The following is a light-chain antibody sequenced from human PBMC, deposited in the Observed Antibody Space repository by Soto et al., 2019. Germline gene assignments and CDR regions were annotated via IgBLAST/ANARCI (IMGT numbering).Light chain of an antibody. CDR2: AAS. CDR3: QQSYSTPRD. Sequence: DIQMTQSPSSLSASVGDRVTITCRASQSISNSLNWYQQKPGRAPNLLIYAASSLQSGVPSRFSGSGSGTDFILTISSLQPEDFATYYCQQSYSTPRDFGQGTRLE. CDR1: QSISNS. V-gene: IGKV1-39*01. J-gene: IGKJ5*01.